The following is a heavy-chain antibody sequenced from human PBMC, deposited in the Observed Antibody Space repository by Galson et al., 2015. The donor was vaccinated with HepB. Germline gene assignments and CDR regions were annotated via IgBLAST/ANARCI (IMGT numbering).Heavy chain of an antibody. CDR1: GGSFTDYY. J-gene: IGHJ4*02. CDR2: VDRSGSA. CDR3: ARGEDYSNYGILDY. Sequence: ETLSLTCAVYGGSFTDYYWTWIRQPPGKGLEWIGGVDRSGSARYDPSLNSRVTMSEDKSQNQFSLNLSSVTAADTALYYCARGEDYSNYGILDYWGQGTLVTVSS. V-gene: IGHV4-34*01. D-gene: IGHD4-11*01.